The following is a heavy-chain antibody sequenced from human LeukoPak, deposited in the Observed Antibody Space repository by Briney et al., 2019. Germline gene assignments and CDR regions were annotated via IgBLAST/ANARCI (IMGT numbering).Heavy chain of an antibody. Sequence: GGSLRLSCAASGFTFSGYWMSCVRQAPGKGLEWVATIKQDGSEKTYVDSVEGRFTSSRDNAKSSLFLQMDSLRAEDMAVYYCARFGMDAAIDYWGQGTLVTVSS. D-gene: IGHD2-15*01. CDR1: GFTFSGYW. V-gene: IGHV3-7*01. J-gene: IGHJ4*02. CDR3: ARFGMDAAIDY. CDR2: IKQDGSEK.